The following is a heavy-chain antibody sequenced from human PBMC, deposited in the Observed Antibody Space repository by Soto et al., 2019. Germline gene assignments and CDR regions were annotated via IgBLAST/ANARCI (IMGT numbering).Heavy chain of an antibody. CDR1: GGSIRGGDYY. V-gene: IGHV4-31*03. Sequence: QVQLQESGPGLVKPSQTLSLTCTVSGGSIRGGDYYWRWIRQHPGQGLEWIGYIFYSGNSFYNPCLKGGVTISVDTSKNQFCLQLSSVTAADTGIYYCARLSSLYYNSDYGGYYSDYLGQGTLVSVSS. J-gene: IGHJ4*02. CDR2: IFYSGNS. D-gene: IGHD3-10*01. CDR3: ARLSSLYYNSDYGGYYSDY.